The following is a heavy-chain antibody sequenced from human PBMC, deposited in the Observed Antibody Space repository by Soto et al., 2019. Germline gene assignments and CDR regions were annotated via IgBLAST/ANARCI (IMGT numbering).Heavy chain of an antibody. CDR2: INAGNGNT. J-gene: IGHJ5*02. CDR1: GYTFTSYA. Sequence: ASVKVSCKASGYTFTSYAMHWVRQAPGQRLEWMGWINAGNGNTKYSQKFQGRVTITRDTSASTAYMELSSLRSEDTAVYYCASWSSSYLWFDPWGQGARVTVSS. D-gene: IGHD6-6*01. CDR3: ASWSSSYLWFDP. V-gene: IGHV1-3*01.